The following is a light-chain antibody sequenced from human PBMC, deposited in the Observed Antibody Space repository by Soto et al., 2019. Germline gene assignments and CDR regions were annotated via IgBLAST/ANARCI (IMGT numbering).Light chain of an antibody. J-gene: IGLJ3*02. V-gene: IGLV2-23*02. CDR3: FSYAGSSTWV. CDR2: EVT. CDR1: RSDIGSYNS. Sequence: QSVLTQPASVSGSPGQSITISCTGTRSDIGSYNSIAWYQQHPGKAPRVMIFEVTKRPSGISNRFSGSKSGSTASLTISGLQAEDEAGYFCFSYAGSSTWVFGGGTKVTVL.